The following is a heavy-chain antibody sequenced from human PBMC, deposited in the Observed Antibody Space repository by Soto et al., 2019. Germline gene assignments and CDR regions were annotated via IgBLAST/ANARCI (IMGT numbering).Heavy chain of an antibody. CDR1: GFSLTTGRMG. V-gene: IGHV2-26*03. D-gene: IGHD2-21*02. J-gene: IGHJ6*02. Sequence: SGPTLVNPTETLTLTCNISGFSLTTGRMGVSWIRQAPGKALEWLANFFSDVERSYSPSLQRRLTLSSESSGTQVILSMTDMGPVEAATYFCESVTADSSYHYYGLDAWGQGTTVTVSS. CDR3: ESVTADSSYHYYGLDA. CDR2: FFSDVER.